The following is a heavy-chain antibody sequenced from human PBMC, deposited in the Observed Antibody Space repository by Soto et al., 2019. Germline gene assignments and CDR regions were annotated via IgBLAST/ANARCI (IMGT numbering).Heavy chain of an antibody. D-gene: IGHD6-19*01. Sequence: EVQLVESGGGLVQPGGSLRLSCAASGFTFNTNWMTWVRQAPGKGLEWVANVQGDGSVKQYSDSVKGRFTISRDNAEHSLYLQMTSLRVEDTAVYYCARNLGWFRLENWGQGTLVTVSS. J-gene: IGHJ4*02. CDR3: ARNLGWFRLEN. CDR2: VQGDGSVK. CDR1: GFTFNTNW. V-gene: IGHV3-7*01.